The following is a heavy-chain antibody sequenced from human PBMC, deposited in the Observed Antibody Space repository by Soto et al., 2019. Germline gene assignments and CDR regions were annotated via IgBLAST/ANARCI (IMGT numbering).Heavy chain of an antibody. CDR1: GFTFSRYW. Sequence: GGSLRLSCVASGFTFSRYWMHWVRQVPGKGLVWVSRINTDGSSRSYADSVKGRFTISRDNAKNTLYLQMNSLRAEDTAVYYCARVGLGAFDAFDVWGQGTLVTASS. CDR2: INTDGSSR. D-gene: IGHD1-26*01. V-gene: IGHV3-74*01. J-gene: IGHJ3*01. CDR3: ARVGLGAFDAFDV.